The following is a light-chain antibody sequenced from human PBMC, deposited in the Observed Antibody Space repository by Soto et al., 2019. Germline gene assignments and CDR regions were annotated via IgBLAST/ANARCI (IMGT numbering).Light chain of an antibody. Sequence: QPVLTQSPSASASLGASVKLTCTLSSGHSSYAIAWHQQQPEKGPRYLMKFNSDGSHSKGDGIPDRFSGSSSGAERYLTISSLQSEDEADYYCQTWGTGIRVFGGGTKVTVL. CDR2: FNSDGSH. CDR3: QTWGTGIRV. J-gene: IGLJ3*02. V-gene: IGLV4-69*01. CDR1: SGHSSYA.